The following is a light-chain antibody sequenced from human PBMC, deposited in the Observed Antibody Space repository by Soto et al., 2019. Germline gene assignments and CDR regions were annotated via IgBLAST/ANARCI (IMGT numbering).Light chain of an antibody. CDR2: DAS. J-gene: IGKJ3*01. V-gene: IGKV3-11*01. CDR3: QQCSHCPRT. CDR1: QSVSSY. Sequence: EIVLTQSPATLSLSPGERATLSCRASQSVSSYLAWYQQKPGQAPRLLIYDASNRATDIPARFSGSGSGADFTLTSSSLEPEDFEVYYCQQCSHCPRTVGPGPNVDIK.